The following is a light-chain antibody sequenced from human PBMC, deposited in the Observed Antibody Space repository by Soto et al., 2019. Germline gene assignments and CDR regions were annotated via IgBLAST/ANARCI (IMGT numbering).Light chain of an antibody. CDR1: QSVSNNY. CDR2: GAS. Sequence: VLTQAPATLSLSPGERATLSCRASQSVSNNYLAWYQQKPGQAPRLLIYGASNRATGIPDRFSGSGSGTDYTLTISRLEPEDSAVYYCQQYGYSFWTFGQGTKVDIK. V-gene: IGKV3-20*01. CDR3: QQYGYSFWT. J-gene: IGKJ1*01.